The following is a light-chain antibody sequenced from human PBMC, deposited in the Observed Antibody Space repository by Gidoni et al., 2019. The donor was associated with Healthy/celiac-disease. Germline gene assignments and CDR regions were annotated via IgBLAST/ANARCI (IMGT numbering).Light chain of an antibody. CDR2: GAA. V-gene: IGKV3-20*01. Sequence: EIVLTQSPGTLSLSPGERATLSCRASQSVSSSYLAWHQQKPGQAPRLLIYGAASRATGIPDRFSGSGSGTDFTLTISRLEPEDFAVYYCQQYGSSLLFTFGPXTKVDIK. CDR3: QQYGSSLLFT. CDR1: QSVSSSY. J-gene: IGKJ3*01.